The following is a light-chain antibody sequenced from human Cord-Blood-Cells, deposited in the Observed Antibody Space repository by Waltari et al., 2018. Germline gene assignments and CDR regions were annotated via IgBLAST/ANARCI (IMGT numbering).Light chain of an antibody. CDR1: QSISSY. Sequence: DIQMTQSPSSLSASVGDRVTITCRASQSISSYLNWYQQKPGKAPKLLIYAASSLQSGVPSRFSGCGSGTDFTLTISSLQPEDFATYYCQQSYSTRGFGQGTKLEIK. CDR3: QQSYSTRG. V-gene: IGKV1-39*01. CDR2: AAS. J-gene: IGKJ2*03.